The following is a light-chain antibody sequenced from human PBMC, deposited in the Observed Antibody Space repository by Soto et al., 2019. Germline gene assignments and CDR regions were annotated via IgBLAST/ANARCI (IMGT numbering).Light chain of an antibody. CDR1: QNIGTR. V-gene: IGKV1-39*01. CDR3: QQCPSAPIT. J-gene: IGKJ4*01. Sequence: DVQMTQSPSSLCASVGDRVTISCRSSQNIGTRLNWYQHKPGRAPKLLIYAASTLQRKVPSRFSGRGSGTDFTLTISGPQPEHFATYSCQQCPSAPITFGGGTKVDI. CDR2: AAS.